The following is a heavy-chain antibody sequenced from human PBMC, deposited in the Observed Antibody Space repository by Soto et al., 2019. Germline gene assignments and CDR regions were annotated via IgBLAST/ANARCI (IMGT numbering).Heavy chain of an antibody. D-gene: IGHD6-6*01. CDR1: GYTFTSYA. J-gene: IGHJ3*02. V-gene: IGHV1-3*01. CDR3: ARSHRSSSPRDAFDI. CDR2: ITAGNGNT. Sequence: GASVKVSCKASGYTFTSYAMHWVRQAPGQTLEWMGWITAGNGNTKYSQKFQDRVTITRDTSMSTAYMELSSLRSEDTAMYYCARSHRSSSPRDAFDIWGQGTMVTVSS.